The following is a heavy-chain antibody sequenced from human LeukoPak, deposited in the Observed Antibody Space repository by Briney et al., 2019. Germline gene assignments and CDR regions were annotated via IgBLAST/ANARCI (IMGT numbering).Heavy chain of an antibody. V-gene: IGHV3-30*18. D-gene: IGHD3-22*01. CDR2: ISFDATNK. J-gene: IGHJ4*02. CDR3: AKDSSADDSSGYSYYFDY. Sequence: GRSLALAWSASGFTVSSYGGHCVRQPPGKGLEWVAVISFDATNKYYADSVKGRFTISRDNSKNTLYLQMNSLRAEDTAVYYCAKDSSADDSSGYSYYFDYWGQGTLVTVSS. CDR1: GFTVSSYG.